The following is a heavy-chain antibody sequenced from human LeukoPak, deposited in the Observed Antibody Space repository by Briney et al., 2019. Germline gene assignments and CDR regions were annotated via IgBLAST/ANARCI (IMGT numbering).Heavy chain of an antibody. J-gene: IGHJ4*02. D-gene: IGHD4-17*01. CDR2: IYYSGNT. CDR3: ARAVTHPFDY. Sequence: SETLSLTCTVSGGSISSYYWSWIRQPPGKGLEWIGYIYYSGNTNYNPSLKSRVTISVDTSKNQFSLKLSSVTAADTAVYYCARAVTHPFDYWGQGTLVTVSS. CDR1: GGSISSYY. V-gene: IGHV4-59*01.